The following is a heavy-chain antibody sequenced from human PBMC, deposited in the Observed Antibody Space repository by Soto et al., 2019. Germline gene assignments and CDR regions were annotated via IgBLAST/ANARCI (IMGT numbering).Heavy chain of an antibody. CDR2: ISAYNGNT. D-gene: IGHD4-17*01. V-gene: IGHV1-18*01. Sequence: QVQLVQSGAEVKKPGASVKVSCKASGYTFTSYGISWVRQAPGQGLEWMGWISAYNGNTNYTQKLPGTVTMTTATPTSTAYMELRSRRPDDTAVYYCARGTTVETGSYWGQGPLVTVSS. CDR3: ARGTTVETGSY. J-gene: IGHJ4*02. CDR1: GYTFTSYG.